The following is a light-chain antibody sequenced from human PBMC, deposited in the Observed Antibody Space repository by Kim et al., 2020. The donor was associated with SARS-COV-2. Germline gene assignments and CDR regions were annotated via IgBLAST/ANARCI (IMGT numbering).Light chain of an antibody. Sequence: GETVTLSCPRSSGSIANNYVQWYQQRPGSVPPTLIYEDNQRPSGVPDRFSGSIDSSSNSALLTISGLKTEDEADYFCQSYHDNIRVFGGGTQLTVL. CDR1: SGSIANNY. V-gene: IGLV6-57*02. J-gene: IGLJ2*01. CDR3: QSYHDNIRV. CDR2: EDN.